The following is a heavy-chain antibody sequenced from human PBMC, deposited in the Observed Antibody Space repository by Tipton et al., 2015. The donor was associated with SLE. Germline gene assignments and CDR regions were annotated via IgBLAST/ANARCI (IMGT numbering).Heavy chain of an antibody. CDR1: GFTFGDFA. CDR2: TWYDGSKK. J-gene: IGHJ4*02. D-gene: IGHD2-2*02. CDR3: ARVGGGYTHLHNDY. V-gene: IGHV3-33*01. Sequence: RSLRLSCAASGFTFGDFAMHWVRQAPGKGLEWVAATWYDGSKKFYADSVKGRFTISRDNSKNTLYMQLNSLRVYETAMYYCARVGGGYTHLHNDYWGQGTRVAVSS.